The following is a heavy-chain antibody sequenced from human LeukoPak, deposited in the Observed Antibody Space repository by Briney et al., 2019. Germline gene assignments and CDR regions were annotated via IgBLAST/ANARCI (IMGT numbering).Heavy chain of an antibody. V-gene: IGHV3-30*02. CDR3: AKRADYYDSSRALYDAFDL. CDR2: IRYDGSDK. D-gene: IGHD3-16*01. CDR1: GFIFRTYG. Sequence: PGGSLRLSCAASGFIFRTYGMHWVRQAPGKGLEWVTFIRYDGSDKYYADSVKGRFTISRDNSKSTLFLQMNSLRVEDTAVYYCAKRADYYDSSRALYDAFDLWGQGTMVTVSS. J-gene: IGHJ3*01.